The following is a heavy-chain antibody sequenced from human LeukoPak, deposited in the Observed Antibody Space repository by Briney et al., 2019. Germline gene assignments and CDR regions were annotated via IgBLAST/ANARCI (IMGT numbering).Heavy chain of an antibody. D-gene: IGHD6-19*01. CDR2: IKSKTEGGTI. J-gene: IGHJ4*02. Sequence: PGGSLRLSCAASGFIFSNAYMKWVRQAPGKGLEWVGRIKSKTEGGTIDYAGPVKGRFTISRDDSKNMVYLQMNSLKTEDTAVYYCTTDAGYTSGWYNYWGQGILVTVSS. CDR3: TTDAGYTSGWYNY. CDR1: GFIFSNAY. V-gene: IGHV3-15*01.